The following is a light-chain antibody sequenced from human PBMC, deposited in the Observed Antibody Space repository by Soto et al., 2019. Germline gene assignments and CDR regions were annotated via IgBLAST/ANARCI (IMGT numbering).Light chain of an antibody. Sequence: DIQMTQSPSTLPASVGDRVTITCRASQSISSWLAWYQQKPGKAPKLLIFEASNVDSGVSPRFSGRGSGTEFTLIISSLLPDDFGTYFCKQYNTYPWTFGQVTKVEFK. CDR2: EAS. J-gene: IGKJ1*01. CDR1: QSISSW. CDR3: KQYNTYPWT. V-gene: IGKV1-5*03.